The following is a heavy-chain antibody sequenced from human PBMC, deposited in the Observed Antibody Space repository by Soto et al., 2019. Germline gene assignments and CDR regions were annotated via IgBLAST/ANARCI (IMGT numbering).Heavy chain of an antibody. CDR2: ISWNSGSI. D-gene: IGHD3-3*01. CDR3: AKTVDFWSGYYSN. J-gene: IGHJ4*02. V-gene: IGHV3-9*01. CDR1: GFTFDDYA. Sequence: PGGSVRLSCAASGFTFDDYAMHWVRQAPGKGLEWVSGISWNSGSIGYADSVKGRFTISGDNAKNSLYLQMNSLRAEDTALYYCAKTVDFWSGYYSNWGQGTLVTVSS.